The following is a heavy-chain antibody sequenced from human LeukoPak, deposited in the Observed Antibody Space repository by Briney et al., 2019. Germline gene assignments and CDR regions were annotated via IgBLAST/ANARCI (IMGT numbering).Heavy chain of an antibody. Sequence: GSLRLSCADSGFTLSSYNMNWVRQAPGKGLEWVSSISSSSYIYYADSVKGRFTISRDNAKNSLYLQMNSLRAEDTAVYYCARERITIFGVVTDAFDIWGQGTMVTVSS. CDR2: ISSSSYI. V-gene: IGHV3-21*01. J-gene: IGHJ3*02. CDR1: GFTLSSYN. CDR3: ARERITIFGVVTDAFDI. D-gene: IGHD3-3*01.